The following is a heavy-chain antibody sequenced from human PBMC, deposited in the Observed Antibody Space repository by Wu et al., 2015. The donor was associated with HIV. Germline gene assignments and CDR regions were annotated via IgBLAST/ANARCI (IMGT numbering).Heavy chain of an antibody. J-gene: IGHJ6*02. CDR3: ARSYYDSLAGYYIHGLDV. D-gene: IGHD3-9*01. V-gene: IGHV1-8*01. CDR1: GYIFGSYD. CDR2: MNPNSGNA. Sequence: QVLLVQSGAEVKKPGASVKVSCKASGYIFGSYDVQWVRQATGQGLEWMGWMNPNSGNAASATKFQGRVTMTWNVSLSTAYMELRSLRSDDTAVYYCARSYYDSLAGYYIHGLDVWGRGTTIIVSS.